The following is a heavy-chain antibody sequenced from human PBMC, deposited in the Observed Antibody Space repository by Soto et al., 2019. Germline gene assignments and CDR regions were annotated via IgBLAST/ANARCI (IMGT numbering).Heavy chain of an antibody. CDR3: ARDGLGYCSGGSCWFDP. V-gene: IGHV1-69*13. D-gene: IGHD2-15*01. Sequence: SVKVSCKASGGTFSSYAISWVRQAPGQGLEWMGGIIPVFGTANYAQKFQGRVTITADESTSTAYMELSSLRSEDTAVYYCARDGLGYCSGGSCWFDPWGQGTLVTVSS. CDR1: GGTFSSYA. CDR2: IIPVFGTA. J-gene: IGHJ5*02.